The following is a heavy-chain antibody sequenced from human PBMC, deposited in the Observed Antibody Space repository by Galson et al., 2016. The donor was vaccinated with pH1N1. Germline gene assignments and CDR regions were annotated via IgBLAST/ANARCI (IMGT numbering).Heavy chain of an antibody. CDR1: GYTFSSYG. J-gene: IGHJ6*02. V-gene: IGHV1-18*01. Sequence: SVKVSCKASGYTFSSYGISWVRQAPGQGLEWMGWIGAYNGRTNYAQKVQGRVTMTADTSTSTAYMELRSLRSDDTAVDYCAREGYSHSDTYYFGMDVWGQGTTVTVSS. CDR3: AREGYSHSDTYYFGMDV. CDR2: IGAYNGRT. D-gene: IGHD5-12*01.